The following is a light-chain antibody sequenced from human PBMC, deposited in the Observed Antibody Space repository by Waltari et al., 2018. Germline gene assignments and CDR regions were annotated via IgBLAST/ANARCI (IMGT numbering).Light chain of an antibody. CDR1: SSAVGGYNY. V-gene: IGLV2-8*01. Sequence: SALTQPPSASGSPGQSVPISRTGTSSAVGGYNYDSWYQQHQGKAPKRMIYEVSKRPSGVHDRFSGSKSGNTASLTVSGLQDEDEADYYCSSAAGSNNLVFGGGTKLTVL. CDR2: EVS. J-gene: IGLJ2*01. CDR3: SSAAGSNNLV.